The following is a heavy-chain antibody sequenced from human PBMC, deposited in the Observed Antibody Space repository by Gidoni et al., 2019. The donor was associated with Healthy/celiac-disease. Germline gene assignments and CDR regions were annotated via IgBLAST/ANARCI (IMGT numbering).Heavy chain of an antibody. CDR2: ISGSGGST. CDR1: GFTFSSHA. V-gene: IGHV3-23*01. D-gene: IGHD2-2*01. J-gene: IGHJ6*02. CDR3: AKEGIVVVPAATYYYYYGMDV. Sequence: EVQLLESGGGLVQPGGSLRLSCAASGFTFSSHAISWVRQAPGKGLEWVSAISGSGGSTYYADSVKGRFTISRDNSKNTLYLQMNSLRAEDTAVYYCAKEGIVVVPAATYYYYYGMDVWGQGTTVTVSS.